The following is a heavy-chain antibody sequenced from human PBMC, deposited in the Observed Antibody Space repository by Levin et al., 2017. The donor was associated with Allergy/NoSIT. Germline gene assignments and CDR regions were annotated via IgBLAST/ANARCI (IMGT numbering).Heavy chain of an antibody. V-gene: IGHV3-9*01. J-gene: IGHJ4*02. Sequence: SCAASGFTFVDYAMHWVRHAPGKGLEWVSGSSWNSGSIGYADSAKGRFTISRDNAKNSLYLQMNSLRSEDTALYYCAKAAGYSSSGHLDYWGQGTLVTVSS. CDR3: AKAAGYSSSGHLDY. CDR2: SSWNSGSI. CDR1: GFTFVDYA. D-gene: IGHD6-13*01.